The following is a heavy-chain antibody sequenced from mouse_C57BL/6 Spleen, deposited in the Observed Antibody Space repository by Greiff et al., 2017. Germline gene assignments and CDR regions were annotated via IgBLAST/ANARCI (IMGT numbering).Heavy chain of an antibody. Sequence: VQLQQSGAELVKPGASVKISCKASGYAFSSYWMNWVKQRPGKGLEWIGQIYPGDGDTNYNGKFKGKATLTADKSSSTAYMQLSSLTSEDSAVYFCARSGYDPRGYFDYWGQGTTLTVSS. CDR2: IYPGDGDT. V-gene: IGHV1-80*01. D-gene: IGHD2-3*01. CDR3: ARSGYDPRGYFDY. J-gene: IGHJ2*01. CDR1: GYAFSSYW.